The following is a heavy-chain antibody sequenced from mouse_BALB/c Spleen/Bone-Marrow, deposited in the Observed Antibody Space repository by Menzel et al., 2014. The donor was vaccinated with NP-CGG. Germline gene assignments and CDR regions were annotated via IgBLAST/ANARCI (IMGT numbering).Heavy chain of an antibody. Sequence: EVQLVESGGGLAKPGGSLKLSCAASGFTFSSNGMSWVRQTPEKRLEWVATISGGGDYTYYPDSVKGRFTISRDNAKNNLYLQMSSLRSEDTALYYCARNYYGYDGYFDYWGQGTTLTVSS. CDR1: GFTFSSNG. CDR3: ARNYYGYDGYFDY. D-gene: IGHD2-2*01. CDR2: ISGGGDYT. V-gene: IGHV5-9-2*01. J-gene: IGHJ2*01.